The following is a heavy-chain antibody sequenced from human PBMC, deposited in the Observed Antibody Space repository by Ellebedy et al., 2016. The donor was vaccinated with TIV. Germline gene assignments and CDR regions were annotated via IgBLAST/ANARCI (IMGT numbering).Heavy chain of an antibody. Sequence: AASVKVSCKASGYSFTDYGISWVRQAPAQGLEWMGWINTYNGNTNFEQRFQDRVTMTRDTSISTAYLEVKSLTSEDTAVYYCGRGGTTGEKNWFDPWGQGTLVIVSS. D-gene: IGHD3-16*01. CDR2: INTYNGNT. CDR3: GRGGTTGEKNWFDP. J-gene: IGHJ5*02. V-gene: IGHV1-18*01. CDR1: GYSFTDYG.